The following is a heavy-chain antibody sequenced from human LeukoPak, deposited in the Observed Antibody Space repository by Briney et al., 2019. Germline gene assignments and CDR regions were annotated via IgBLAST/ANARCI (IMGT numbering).Heavy chain of an antibody. V-gene: IGHV3-49*03. CDR3: AGGGGRTAMVDW. CDR2: IRSKIYGGAP. D-gene: IGHD3-16*01. Sequence: GRSLRLSCSASGFTFADFTMSWFRQSPGQGLEWVGFIRSKIYGGAPEHAASVAARFTISRDDSNSIAYLQMNSLQAEDTAVYYCAGGGGRTAMVDWWGQEPRVTVSS. CDR1: GFTFADFT. J-gene: IGHJ4*02.